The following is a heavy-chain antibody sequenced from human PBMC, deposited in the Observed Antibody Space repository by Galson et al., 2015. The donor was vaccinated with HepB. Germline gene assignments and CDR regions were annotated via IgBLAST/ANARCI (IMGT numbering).Heavy chain of an antibody. V-gene: IGHV3-21*01. CDR3: AREIMITFVGGYGMDV. CDR2: ISSSSSYI. D-gene: IGHD3-16*01. J-gene: IGHJ6*02. Sequence: SLRLSCAASGFTFSSYSMNWVRQAPGKGLEWVSSISSSSSYIYYADSVKGRFTISRDNAKNSLYLQMNSLRAEDTAVYYCAREIMITFVGGYGMDVWGQGTTVTVSS. CDR1: GFTFSSYS.